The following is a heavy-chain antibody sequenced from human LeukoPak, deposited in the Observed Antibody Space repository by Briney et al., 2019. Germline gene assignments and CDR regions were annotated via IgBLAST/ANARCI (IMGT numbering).Heavy chain of an antibody. V-gene: IGHV3-23*01. CDR2: ISGGGANT. Sequence: PGGSLRLFCAASEFTFNSYAMSWVRQAPGEGLEWVSAISGGGANTYYADSVKGRFTISRDNSKNTLYLQMNSLRAEDTAVYYCAKSSPYSATYFDYWGQGTLVTVSS. CDR3: AKSSPYSATYFDY. CDR1: EFTFNSYA. D-gene: IGHD1-26*01. J-gene: IGHJ4*02.